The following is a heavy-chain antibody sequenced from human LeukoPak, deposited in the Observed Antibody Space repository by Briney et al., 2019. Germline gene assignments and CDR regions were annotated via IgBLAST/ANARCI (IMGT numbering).Heavy chain of an antibody. CDR1: GFTFSDYG. V-gene: IGHV3-30*02. J-gene: IGHJ5*02. CDR3: AKGGCSSTTCYLANP. D-gene: IGHD2-2*01. Sequence: GGSLRLSCAASGFTFSDYGMHWVRQAPGKGLEWVAVIWYDGSNKYYADSVKGRFTISRDNSKNTLYLQMNSLTAEDTALYYCAKGGCSSTTCYLANPWGQGTLVTVPS. CDR2: IWYDGSNK.